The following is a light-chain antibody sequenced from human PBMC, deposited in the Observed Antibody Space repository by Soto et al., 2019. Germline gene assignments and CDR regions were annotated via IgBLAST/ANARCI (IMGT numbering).Light chain of an antibody. CDR2: DAS. J-gene: IGKJ1*01. CDR3: QQYNFWPPWT. CDR1: QSVSSSY. V-gene: IGKV3-15*01. Sequence: EIVLTQSPGTLSLSPGERATLSCRASQSVSSSYLAWYQQKPGQAPRLLIYDASTRATGIPDRFSGGGSGTEFTLTVSSLQSEDFAVYYCQQYNFWPPWTFGQGTKVDI.